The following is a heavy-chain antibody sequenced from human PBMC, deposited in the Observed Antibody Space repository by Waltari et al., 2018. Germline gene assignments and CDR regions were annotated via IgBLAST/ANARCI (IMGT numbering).Heavy chain of an antibody. CDR3: AGDSGSYYRSDAFDI. D-gene: IGHD3-10*01. Sequence: QVQLQESGPGLVKPSQTLSLTCTVSGGSISSGGYYWSWIRQHPGKGLEWIGDIYYGGSTYYHPSLKSRVTISVDTSKNQFSLKLSSVTAADTAVYYCAGDSGSYYRSDAFDIWGQGTMVTVSS. J-gene: IGHJ3*02. CDR2: IYYGGST. CDR1: GGSISSGGYY. V-gene: IGHV4-31*03.